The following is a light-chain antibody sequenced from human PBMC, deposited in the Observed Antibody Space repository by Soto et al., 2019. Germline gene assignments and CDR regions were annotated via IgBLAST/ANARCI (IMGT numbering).Light chain of an antibody. Sequence: DIQMTQSPSSLSASVGDRVSITCQASQDIRTSLSWFQQKPGRAPKLLIYGASYLETGVPSRFRGSGSGTDFTFTISSLQPEDIATYYCQHYHNLPPFTFGPGTRVDV. CDR3: QHYHNLPPFT. CDR1: QDIRTS. CDR2: GAS. J-gene: IGKJ3*01. V-gene: IGKV1-33*01.